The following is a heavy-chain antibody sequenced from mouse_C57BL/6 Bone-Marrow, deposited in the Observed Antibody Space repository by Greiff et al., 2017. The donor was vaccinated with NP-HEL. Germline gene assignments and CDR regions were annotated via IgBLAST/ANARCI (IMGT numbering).Heavy chain of an antibody. Sequence: EVQLQQSGAELVKPGASVKLSCTASGFNIKDYYMHWVKQRPEQGLEWIGRIDPEDGETKSAPKLQGKATLTADTSSNTAYLQLSSLKSEDTAVYNCASDGYYEFAYWGQGTLVTVSA. J-gene: IGHJ3*01. D-gene: IGHD2-3*01. V-gene: IGHV14-2*01. CDR2: IDPEDGET. CDR1: GFNIKDYY. CDR3: ASDGYYEFAY.